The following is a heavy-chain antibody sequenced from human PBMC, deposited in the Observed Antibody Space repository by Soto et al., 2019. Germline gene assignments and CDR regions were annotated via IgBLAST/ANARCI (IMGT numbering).Heavy chain of an antibody. CDR3: ARVAKTVGAAMQGGDY. J-gene: IGHJ4*02. D-gene: IGHD2-2*01. Sequence: GASVKVSCKASGYTFTSYGISWVRQAPGQGLEWMGWISAYNGNTNYAQKLQGRVTMTTDTSTSTAYMELRSLRSDDTAVYYCARVAKTVGAAMQGGDYWGQGTLVTVSS. CDR2: ISAYNGNT. CDR1: GYTFTSYG. V-gene: IGHV1-18*01.